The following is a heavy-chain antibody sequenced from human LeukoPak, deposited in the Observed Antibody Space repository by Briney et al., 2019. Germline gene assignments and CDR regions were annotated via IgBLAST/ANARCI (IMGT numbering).Heavy chain of an antibody. Sequence: GGSLRLSCAASGFTFSSYSMNWVRQAPGKGLEWVSSISSSSSYIYYADSMKGRFTISRDNAKNSLYLQMNSLRAEDTAVYYCARDLHSSSKGYFDYWGQGTLVTVSS. CDR3: ARDLHSSSKGYFDY. CDR2: ISSSSSYI. D-gene: IGHD6-13*01. J-gene: IGHJ4*02. CDR1: GFTFSSYS. V-gene: IGHV3-21*01.